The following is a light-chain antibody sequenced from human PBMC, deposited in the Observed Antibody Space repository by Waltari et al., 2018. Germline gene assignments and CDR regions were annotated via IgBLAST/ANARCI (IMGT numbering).Light chain of an antibody. Sequence: DIQMTQSPSTLSAFVGDRVTITCRASQTINNWLAWYQQKPGKAPKLLIYDVSSLESGVPSRCSGSGSGTEFTLTISSLQPDDFATYYCQQYNSYSYTFGQGTKLEIK. CDR1: QTINNW. J-gene: IGKJ2*01. CDR2: DVS. V-gene: IGKV1-5*01. CDR3: QQYNSYSYT.